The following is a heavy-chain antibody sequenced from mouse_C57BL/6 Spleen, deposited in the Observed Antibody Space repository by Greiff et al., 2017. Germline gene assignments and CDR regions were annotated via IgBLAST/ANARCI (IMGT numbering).Heavy chain of an antibody. J-gene: IGHJ1*03. D-gene: IGHD2-5*01. Sequence: QVQLQQSGPGLVQPSQSLSITCTVSGFSLTSYGVHWVRQSPGKGLEWLGVLWSGGSTDYNAAFISRLSISKANSKSQVFFKRNSLQADDTAIYYCARNLHYSNYWYFDVWGTGTTVTVSS. CDR2: LWSGGST. CDR1: GFSLTSYG. V-gene: IGHV2-2*01. CDR3: ARNLHYSNYWYFDV.